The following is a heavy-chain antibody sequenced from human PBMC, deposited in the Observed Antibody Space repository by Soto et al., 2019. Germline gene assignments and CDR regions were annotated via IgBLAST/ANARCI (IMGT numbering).Heavy chain of an antibody. V-gene: IGHV3-23*01. CDR3: VKDDGGYPSTAPH. CDR1: GVTISNYP. Sequence: GGSLRLSCAASGVTISNYPMSWVRQAPGKGLDWVSGISGSGDRTYYADSARGRFTISKDISKNSLSLQLDSLGVEDTAVYFCVKDDGGYPSTAPHWGQGTLVTVSS. D-gene: IGHD3-22*01. J-gene: IGHJ4*02. CDR2: ISGSGDRT.